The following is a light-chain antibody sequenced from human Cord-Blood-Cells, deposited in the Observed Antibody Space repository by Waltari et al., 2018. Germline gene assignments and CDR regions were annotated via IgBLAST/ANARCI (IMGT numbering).Light chain of an antibody. CDR1: SSDVGGYNY. J-gene: IGLJ3*02. V-gene: IGLV2-14*03. Sequence: QSALTQPASVSGSPGQSITISCTGTSSDVGGYNYVSWYQQHRGKAPKLMIYDVSNRPSGVSNRFSGSKSGNTASLTISGLQAEDEADYYCSSYTSSGTLVFGGGTKLTVL. CDR2: DVS. CDR3: SSYTSSGTLV.